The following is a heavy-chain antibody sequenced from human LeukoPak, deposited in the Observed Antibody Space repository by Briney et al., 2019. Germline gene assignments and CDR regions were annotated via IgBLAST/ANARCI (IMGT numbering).Heavy chain of an antibody. Sequence: PGGSLRLSCAAAGFTFSSYGMHWIRQVPGKGLEWVAFIRYDGSNRYYADFVKGRFTISRDNSKNTLYLQMNSLRAEDTVVYYCAKDLEHSGTYPDALDIWGQGTMVTVSS. CDR3: AKDLEHSGTYPDALDI. D-gene: IGHD1-26*01. J-gene: IGHJ3*02. V-gene: IGHV3-30*02. CDR2: IRYDGSNR. CDR1: GFTFSSYG.